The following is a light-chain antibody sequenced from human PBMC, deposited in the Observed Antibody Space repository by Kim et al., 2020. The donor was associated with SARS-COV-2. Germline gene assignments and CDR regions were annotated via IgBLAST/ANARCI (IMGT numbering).Light chain of an antibody. J-gene: IGLJ2*01. Sequence: GHPIAIPCPGTSGNVGGYTYVSWYQQHPGKAPKLMIYDVSKRPSGVSNRFSGSKSGNTASLTISGLQAEDEADYYCSSYTSSSTLVFGGGTQLTVL. CDR1: SGNVGGYTY. V-gene: IGLV2-14*04. CDR2: DVS. CDR3: SSYTSSSTLV.